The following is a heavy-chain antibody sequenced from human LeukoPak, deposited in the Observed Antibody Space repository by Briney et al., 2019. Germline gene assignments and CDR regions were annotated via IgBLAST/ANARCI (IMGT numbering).Heavy chain of an antibody. V-gene: IGHV4-4*02. CDR3: ARDLSAVAGYDAFDI. Sequence: PSETLSLTCAVSGGSISSGNWWSWVRQPPGKGLEWIGEIFPSGSTNYNPSLKSRVTISVDKSKNQLSLKLSSVTAADTAVYYCARDLSAVAGYDAFDIWGQGTMATVSS. CDR2: IFPSGST. D-gene: IGHD6-19*01. CDR1: GGSISSGNW. J-gene: IGHJ3*02.